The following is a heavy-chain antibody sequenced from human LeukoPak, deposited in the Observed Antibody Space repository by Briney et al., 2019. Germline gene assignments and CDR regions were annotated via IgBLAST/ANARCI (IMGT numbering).Heavy chain of an antibody. CDR3: ASASGSYVYYFDC. Sequence: ASVKVSCKASGYTFTGYFINWVRQAPGQGLEWMGRINPNSGGTNYAQKFQGRVTMTRDTSISTAYMELSRLRSDDTAVYYCASASGSYVYYFDCWGRGTLVTVSS. V-gene: IGHV1-2*06. D-gene: IGHD1-26*01. CDR1: GYTFTGYF. CDR2: INPNSGGT. J-gene: IGHJ4*02.